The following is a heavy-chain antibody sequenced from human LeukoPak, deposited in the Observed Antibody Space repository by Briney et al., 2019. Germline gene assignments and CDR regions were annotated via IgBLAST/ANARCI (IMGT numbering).Heavy chain of an antibody. D-gene: IGHD4-17*01. CDR3: AKAQDGDYVDY. V-gene: IGHV3-30*18. CDR2: ISYDGSNK. Sequence: GGSLRLSCAASGFTFSSYAMSWVRQAPSKGLEWVAVISYDGSNKYYADSVKGRFTISRDNSKSTLYLQMNSLRAEDTAVYYCAKAQDGDYVDYWGQGTLVTVSS. CDR1: GFTFSSYA. J-gene: IGHJ4*02.